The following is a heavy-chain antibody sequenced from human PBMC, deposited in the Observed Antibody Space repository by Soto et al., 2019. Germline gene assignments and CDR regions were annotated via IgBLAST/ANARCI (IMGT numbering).Heavy chain of an antibody. CDR1: GGSISNGGYY. J-gene: IGHJ6*03. V-gene: IGHV4-31*11. CDR2: IYFSGST. D-gene: IGHD3-16*01. Sequence: QLQLQESGPGLVKPSQTLSLTCAVSGGSISNGGYYWSWIRQHPGKGLEWIGSIYFSGSTYYNPSPKSRVNLSVAPAKDPFLLKLSSVTAADTAVYFCARDSPSPQPHPRWGGGYMDVWGKGTTVTVSS. CDR3: ARDSPSPQPHPRWGGGYMDV.